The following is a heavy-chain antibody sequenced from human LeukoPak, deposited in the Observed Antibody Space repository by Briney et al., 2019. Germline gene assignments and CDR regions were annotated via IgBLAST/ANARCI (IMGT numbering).Heavy chain of an antibody. V-gene: IGHV4-34*01. CDR2: ITERGST. CDR1: GFTFSSYE. D-gene: IGHD1-1*01. Sequence: GSLRLSCAASGFTFSSYEMNWVRQSPGKGLEWIGEITERGSTNYNPSLKSRVTISRDTSKDHFSLKVSSVTAADTAVYYCARGPITEDGTFHSPNAWGQGTLVTVSS. J-gene: IGHJ5*02. CDR3: ARGPITEDGTFHSPNA.